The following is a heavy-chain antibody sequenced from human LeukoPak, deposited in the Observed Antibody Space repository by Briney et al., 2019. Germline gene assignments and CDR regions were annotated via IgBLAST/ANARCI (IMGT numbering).Heavy chain of an antibody. Sequence: GASVKVSCKASGYTFTSYDINWVRQATGQGLEWMGWMNPNSGNTGYAQKFQGRVTITRNTSISTAYMELSSLRSEDTAVYYCARNYAASSTSCYDYWGQGTLVTVSS. CDR2: MNPNSGNT. V-gene: IGHV1-8*03. J-gene: IGHJ4*02. CDR3: ARNYAASSTSCYDY. CDR1: GYTFTSYD. D-gene: IGHD2-2*01.